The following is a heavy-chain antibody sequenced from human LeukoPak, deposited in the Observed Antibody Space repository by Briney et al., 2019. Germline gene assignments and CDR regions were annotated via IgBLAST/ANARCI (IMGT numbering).Heavy chain of an antibody. D-gene: IGHD3-16*01. J-gene: IGHJ6*02. CDR3: ARGGGLDV. CDR1: GFTCSTYV. V-gene: IGHV3-7*03. Sequence: GGSLRLSCAASGFTCSTYVMSWVRQAPGKGLEWVASINHNGNVNYYVDSVKGRFTISRDNAKNSLYLQMSNLRAEDTAVYFCARGGGLDVWGQGATVTVSS. CDR2: INHNGNVN.